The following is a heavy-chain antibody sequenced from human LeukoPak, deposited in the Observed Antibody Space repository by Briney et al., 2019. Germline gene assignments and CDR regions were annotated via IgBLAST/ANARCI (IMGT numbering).Heavy chain of an antibody. CDR2: ISSSGSTI. J-gene: IGHJ4*02. CDR1: GFTFSSYE. D-gene: IGHD5-18*01. CDR3: AKVSRPYSYGLGFGY. Sequence: PGGSLRLSCAASGFTFSSYEMNWVRQAPGKGLEWVSYISSSGSTIYYADSVKGRFTISRDNAKNSLYLQMNSLRAEDTALYYCAKVSRPYSYGLGFGYWGQGTLVTVSS. V-gene: IGHV3-48*03.